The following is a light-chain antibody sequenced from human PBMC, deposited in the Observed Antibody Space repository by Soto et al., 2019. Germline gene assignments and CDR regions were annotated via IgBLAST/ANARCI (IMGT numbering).Light chain of an antibody. Sequence: DIQMTQSPSSQSASVGDRVTITGRESQGISNYLAWYQQKPGKVPKLLIYAASTLQSGVPSRFSGSGSGTDFTLTISSLQPEDVATYYCQKYNSVPWTFGQGTKVEIK. V-gene: IGKV1-27*01. CDR3: QKYNSVPWT. CDR2: AAS. J-gene: IGKJ1*01. CDR1: QGISNY.